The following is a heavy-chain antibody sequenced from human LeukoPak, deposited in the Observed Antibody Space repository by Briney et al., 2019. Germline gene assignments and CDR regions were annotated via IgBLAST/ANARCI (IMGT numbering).Heavy chain of an antibody. CDR1: GGSISGYY. J-gene: IGHJ4*02. CDR3: ARAPRLPPRFDY. D-gene: IGHD1-1*01. Sequence: SETLSLTCTVSGGSISGYYWSWIRQPPGKGLEWIGYIYYSGSTNYNPSLKSRVTISVDTSKNQFSLKLSSVTAADTAVYYCARAPRLPPRFDYWGQGTLVTVSS. V-gene: IGHV4-59*01. CDR2: IYYSGST.